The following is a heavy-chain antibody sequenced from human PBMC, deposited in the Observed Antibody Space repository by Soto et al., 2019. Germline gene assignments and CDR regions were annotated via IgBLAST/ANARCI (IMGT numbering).Heavy chain of an antibody. V-gene: IGHV3-23*01. D-gene: IGHD5-18*01. CDR2: ISGTGAST. Sequence: GGSLRLSCAASRFAFSTYAMSWVRQAPGKGLEWVSSISGTGASTYYVDSVKGRFTISRDSSKNTLYLQMNSLRAEDTAVYYCAKDLSGYGYGYSDYWGQGTLVTVSS. J-gene: IGHJ4*02. CDR1: RFAFSTYA. CDR3: AKDLSGYGYGYSDY.